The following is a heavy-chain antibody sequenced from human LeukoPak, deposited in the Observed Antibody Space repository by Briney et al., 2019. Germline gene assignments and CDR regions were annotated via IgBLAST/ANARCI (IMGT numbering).Heavy chain of an antibody. Sequence: SETLSLTCAVSGGSISSSNWWSWVRQPPGKGLEWIGEIYHSGSTNYNPSLKSRVTISVDKSKNQFSLKLSSVTAADTAVYYCAREESGYSYGFRPGRNFDYWGQGTLVTVSS. D-gene: IGHD5-18*01. CDR3: AREESGYSYGFRPGRNFDY. V-gene: IGHV4-4*02. J-gene: IGHJ4*02. CDR2: IYHSGST. CDR1: GGSISSSNW.